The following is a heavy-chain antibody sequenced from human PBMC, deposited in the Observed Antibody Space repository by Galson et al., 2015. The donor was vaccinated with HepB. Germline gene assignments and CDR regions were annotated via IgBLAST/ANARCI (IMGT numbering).Heavy chain of an antibody. CDR2: IIPIFGTP. Sequence: SVKVSCKASLGTFNSYTITWVRQAPGQGLEWMGRIIPIFGTPNYAQKFQGRVTITADKSTSTAYMELRSLRSDDTAVYYCARGPWFGELTGILVLQHWGQSTLVTVSS. CDR1: LGTFNSYT. D-gene: IGHD3-10*01. CDR3: ARGPWFGELTGILVLQH. J-gene: IGHJ1*01. V-gene: IGHV1-69*08.